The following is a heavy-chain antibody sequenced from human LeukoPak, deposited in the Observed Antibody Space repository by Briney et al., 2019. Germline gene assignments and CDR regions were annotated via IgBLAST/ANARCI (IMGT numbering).Heavy chain of an antibody. J-gene: IGHJ4*02. CDR2: ITDNGGST. V-gene: IGHV3-23*01. CDR3: AKRNSGSYSRGFDY. Sequence: PGGSLRLSCAASGFTFSSSAMSWVRQTPGKGLEWVSTITDNGGSTYFADSVKGRFTISRDNSKNMLHLQMNSLRADDTAVYYCAKRNSGSYSRGFDYWGQGTLVTVSS. CDR1: GFTFSSSA. D-gene: IGHD1-26*01.